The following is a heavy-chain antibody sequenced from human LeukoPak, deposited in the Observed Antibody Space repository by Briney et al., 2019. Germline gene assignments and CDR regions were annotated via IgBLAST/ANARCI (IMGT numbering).Heavy chain of an antibody. CDR2: ISGSGSNT. Sequence: PGGSLRLSCVVSGFTFSSYGMSWVRQAPGKGLEWVSGISGSGSNTYYADSVKGRFTISRDNSKNTLYLQMNSLRAEDTAVYYCANILLGYYGSGSYSPGYWGQGTLVTVSS. CDR3: ANILLGYYGSGSYSPGY. V-gene: IGHV3-23*01. CDR1: GFTFSSYG. D-gene: IGHD3-10*01. J-gene: IGHJ4*02.